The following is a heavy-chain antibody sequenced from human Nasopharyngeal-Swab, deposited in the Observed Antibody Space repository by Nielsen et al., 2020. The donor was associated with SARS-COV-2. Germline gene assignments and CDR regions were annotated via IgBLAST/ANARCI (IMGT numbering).Heavy chain of an antibody. D-gene: IGHD1-1*01. V-gene: IGHV1-18*04. Sequence: ASVKVSCKASGYTFTSCAISWVRQAPGQGLEWMGWITPYNGNTNYAQKLQGRVTMTTDTSTSTAYMELRSLRSDDTAVYYCARMLSGTTGILLLDYYYGMDVWGQGTTVTVSS. CDR1: GYTFTSCA. CDR2: ITPYNGNT. CDR3: ARMLSGTTGILLLDYYYGMDV. J-gene: IGHJ6*02.